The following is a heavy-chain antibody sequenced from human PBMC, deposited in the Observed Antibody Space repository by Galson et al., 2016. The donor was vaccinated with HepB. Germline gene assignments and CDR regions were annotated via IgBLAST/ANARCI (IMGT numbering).Heavy chain of an antibody. CDR1: GYRFTSYW. J-gene: IGHJ4*02. CDR3: AKLERYASTFGSFDS. V-gene: IGHV5-51*01. CDR2: IYPSDSDT. D-gene: IGHD3-16*01. Sequence: QSGAEVKKPGESLKISCKGSGYRFTSYWIGWVRQKPGKGPEWMGVIYPSDSDTRYSPSFEGQVTISANKSISTAYLQWSSLKDSDTAMYFCAKLERYASTFGSFDSWGQGTPVTVST.